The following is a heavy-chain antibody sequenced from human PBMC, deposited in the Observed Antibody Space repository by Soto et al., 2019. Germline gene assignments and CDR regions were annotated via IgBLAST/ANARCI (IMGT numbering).Heavy chain of an antibody. Sequence: ASVKVSCKASGYSFTDYHVHWVRQAPGQGLEWLGRINPKSGGTSTAQKFQGWVTMTTDTSISTASMELTRLTSDDTAIYYCARGDSTDCSNGVCSFFYNHDMDVWGQGATVTVSS. CDR2: INPKSGGT. V-gene: IGHV1-2*04. J-gene: IGHJ6*02. CDR1: GYSFTDYH. D-gene: IGHD2-8*01. CDR3: ARGDSTDCSNGVCSFFYNHDMDV.